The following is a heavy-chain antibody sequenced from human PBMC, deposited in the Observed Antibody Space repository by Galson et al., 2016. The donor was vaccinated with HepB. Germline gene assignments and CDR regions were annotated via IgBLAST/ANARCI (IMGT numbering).Heavy chain of an antibody. CDR3: ARHPTPIVVVTTNRRDT. J-gene: IGHJ5*02. D-gene: IGHD2-21*02. CDR2: MALSDAYT. CDR1: GSTFPTYW. Sequence: QSGAEAKQPGESLRISCRASGSTFPTYWISWVRQMHGKGQEWIGRMALSDAYTNYSPSFQGHVTISADKSFSTDYLQWSSLQASDTAMYFCARHPTPIVVVTTNRRDTWGQGTLVTVSS. V-gene: IGHV5-10-1*01.